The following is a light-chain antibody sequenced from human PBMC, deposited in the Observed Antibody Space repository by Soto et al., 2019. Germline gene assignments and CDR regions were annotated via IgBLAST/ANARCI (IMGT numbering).Light chain of an antibody. CDR3: QQSYSTLGIT. V-gene: IGKV1-39*01. CDR1: QSISSY. J-gene: IGKJ3*01. CDR2: AAS. Sequence: DIQMTQSPSSLSASVGDRVTITCRASQSISSYLNWYQQKPGKAPKLLIYAASSLQSGVPSRFSGSGSGTDFTLTISSLQPEDFETYYCQQSYSTLGITFGPGTKVDIK.